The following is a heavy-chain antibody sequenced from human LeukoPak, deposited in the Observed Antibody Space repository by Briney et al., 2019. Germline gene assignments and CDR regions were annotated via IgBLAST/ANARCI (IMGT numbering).Heavy chain of an antibody. CDR1: GFSFSSYG. V-gene: IGHV3-33*01. Sequence: QPGGSLRLSCAASGFSFSSYGMHWVRQAPGKGLEWVAVIWYDGSNKYYADSVKGRFTISRDNSKNTLYLQMNSLRVEDTAVYFCARGGSDTAMAHDYWGQGTLVTVSS. CDR3: ARGGSDTAMAHDY. CDR2: IWYDGSNK. D-gene: IGHD5-18*01. J-gene: IGHJ4*02.